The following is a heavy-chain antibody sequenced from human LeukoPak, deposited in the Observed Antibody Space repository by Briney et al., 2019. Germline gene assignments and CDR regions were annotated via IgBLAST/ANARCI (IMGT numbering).Heavy chain of an antibody. Sequence: GGSLRPSCAASGFTFSSYWMHWVRQAPGKGLVWVSRINSDGSSTSYADSVKGRFTISRDNAKNTLYLQMNSLRAEDTAVYYCATGPRIQLWLPLDYWGQGTQVTVSS. J-gene: IGHJ4*02. CDR2: INSDGSST. CDR3: ATGPRIQLWLPLDY. CDR1: GFTFSSYW. D-gene: IGHD5-18*01. V-gene: IGHV3-74*01.